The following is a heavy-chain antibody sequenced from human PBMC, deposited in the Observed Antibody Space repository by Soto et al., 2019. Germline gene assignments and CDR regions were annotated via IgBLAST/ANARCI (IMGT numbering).Heavy chain of an antibody. J-gene: IGHJ4*02. CDR2: ISWFSGSE. Sequence: EVQLVESGGGLVQPGRSLRLSCVGSGFTFNDYAMHWVRQAPGKGLEWVAGISWFSGSEGYADSVRGRFTISRDDANNSLYLQMDSLTSEDTAFYYCARASGRQWQILVIFDYCGRGTLVTVSS. V-gene: IGHV3-9*01. D-gene: IGHD3-16*02. CDR3: ARASGRQWQILVIFDY. CDR1: GFTFNDYA.